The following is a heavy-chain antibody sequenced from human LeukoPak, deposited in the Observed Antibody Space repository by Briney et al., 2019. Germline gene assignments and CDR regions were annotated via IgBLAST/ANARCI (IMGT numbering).Heavy chain of an antibody. Sequence: SETLSLTCTVSGGSISSSSYYWGWIRQPPGKGLEWIGSIYYSGSTYYNPSLKSRVTISVDTSKNQFSLKLSSVTAADTAVYYCARDIVVVPAASDNWFDPWGQGTLVTVSS. V-gene: IGHV4-39*02. D-gene: IGHD2-2*01. CDR3: ARDIVVVPAASDNWFDP. CDR1: GGSISSSSYY. J-gene: IGHJ5*02. CDR2: IYYSGST.